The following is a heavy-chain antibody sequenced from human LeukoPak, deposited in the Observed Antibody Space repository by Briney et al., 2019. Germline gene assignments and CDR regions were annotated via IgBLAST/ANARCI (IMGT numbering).Heavy chain of an antibody. CDR2: ISGSGGST. CDR3: AREQVAGTGFVWFEAFDI. D-gene: IGHD6-19*01. V-gene: IGHV3-23*01. CDR1: GFTFSSYA. Sequence: PGGSLRLSCAASGFTFSSYAMSWVRQAPGKGLEWVSAISGSGGSTYYADSVKGRFTISRDNSKNTLYLQMNSLRAEDTAVYYCAREQVAGTGFVWFEAFDIWGQGTLVTVSS. J-gene: IGHJ3*02.